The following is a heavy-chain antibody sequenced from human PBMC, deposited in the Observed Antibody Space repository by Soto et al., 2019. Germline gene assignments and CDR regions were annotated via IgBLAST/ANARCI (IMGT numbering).Heavy chain of an antibody. D-gene: IGHD2-2*01. V-gene: IGHV4-34*01. CDR2: INHSGST. CDR3: ARGRGRYCSSISCYPWYWFDP. CDR1: GGYFSGYY. J-gene: IGHJ5*02. Sequence: QVQLQQWGAGLLKPSETLSLTCAVYGGYFSGYYWSWIRQPQGKGLGWIGEINHSGSTNYTPSLTSRVTISVETCKNQFSLKVSCVTGGDMAVYYCARGRGRYCSSISCYPWYWFDPWGQGTLVTVSS.